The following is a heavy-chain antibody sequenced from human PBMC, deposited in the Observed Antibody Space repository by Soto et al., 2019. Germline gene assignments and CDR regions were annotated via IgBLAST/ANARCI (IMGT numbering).Heavy chain of an antibody. Sequence: PGESLKISCKGSGYTFTSYWIAWVRQMLGKGLEWMGIIYPGDSDTRYSPSFQGQVTISADKSISTAYLQWSSLKASDTAMYYCARGLRWLQLYYFDYWGQGSLVTVSS. D-gene: IGHD5-12*01. CDR2: IYPGDSDT. V-gene: IGHV5-51*01. CDR3: ARGLRWLQLYYFDY. J-gene: IGHJ4*02. CDR1: GYTFTSYW.